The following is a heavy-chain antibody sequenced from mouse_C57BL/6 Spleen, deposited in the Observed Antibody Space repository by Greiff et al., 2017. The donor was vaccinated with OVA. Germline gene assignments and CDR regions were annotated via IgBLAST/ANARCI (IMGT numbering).Heavy chain of an antibody. V-gene: IGHV1-69*01. Sequence: QVQLQQPGAELVMPGASVKLSCKASGYTFTSYWMHWVKQRPGQGLEWIGEIDPSDSDTNYNQKFKGKSTLTVDKSSSTAYMQLSSLTSEDSAVYYCARRDYYGSPAYWGQGTLVTVSA. D-gene: IGHD1-1*01. CDR3: ARRDYYGSPAY. CDR2: IDPSDSDT. CDR1: GYTFTSYW. J-gene: IGHJ3*01.